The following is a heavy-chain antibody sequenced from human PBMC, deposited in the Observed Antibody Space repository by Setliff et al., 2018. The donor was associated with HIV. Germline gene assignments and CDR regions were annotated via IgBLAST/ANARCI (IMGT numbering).Heavy chain of an antibody. D-gene: IGHD3-22*01. CDR2: INVNSGDT. CDR1: GYTFTGYY. V-gene: IGHV1-2*02. CDR3: TRGRIHDSSDYIGNWFDP. J-gene: IGHJ5*02. Sequence: ASVKVSCKASGYTFTGYYIHWVRQAPGEGLEWMGCINVNSGDTNYAQKFQGRVIVTRDTSSSTAYMELRSLRPDDTAVYFCTRGRIHDSSDYIGNWFDPWGQGTLVTVSS.